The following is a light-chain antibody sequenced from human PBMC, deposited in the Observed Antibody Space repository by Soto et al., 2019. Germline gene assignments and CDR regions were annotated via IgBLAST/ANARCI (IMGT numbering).Light chain of an antibody. CDR1: SSDVGGYNY. CDR2: DVS. J-gene: IGLJ1*01. Sequence: QSVRTQPRSVSGSPGQSVTISCTGTSSDVGGYNYVSWYQQHPGRAPKVMIYDVSKRPSGVPDRFSGSKSGNTASLTISGLQAEDEADYYCCSYAGSYTYVFGTGTKVTVL. CDR3: CSYAGSYTYV. V-gene: IGLV2-11*01.